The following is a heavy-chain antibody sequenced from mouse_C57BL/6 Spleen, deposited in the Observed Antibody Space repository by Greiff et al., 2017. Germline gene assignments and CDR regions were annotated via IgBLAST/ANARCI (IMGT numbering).Heavy chain of an antibody. CDR1: GYTFTSYW. CDR2: IYPSDSVT. CDR3: TRSRMVREAWFAY. D-gene: IGHD2-3*01. V-gene: IGHV1-61*01. J-gene: IGHJ3*01. Sequence: QVQLQQPGAELVRPGSSVKLSCKASGYTFTSYWMDWVKQRPGQGLEWIGNIYPSDSVTHYNQKFRDKATLTVDKSSSTAYMQLSSLTSEDSAVYYCTRSRMVREAWFAYWGQGTLVTVSA.